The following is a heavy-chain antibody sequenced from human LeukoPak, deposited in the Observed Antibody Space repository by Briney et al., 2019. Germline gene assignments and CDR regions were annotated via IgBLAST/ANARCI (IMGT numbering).Heavy chain of an antibody. D-gene: IGHD3-10*01. J-gene: IGHJ4*02. CDR2: INPNSGGT. Sequence: ASVRVSCKASGYTFTAYYIHWVRQAPGQGLEWMGWINPNSGGTNYPQNFQGRVTMTRDTSISTAYMDLTRLESDDTAMYYCAKSSGQYGQCDYWGQGALVTVSS. V-gene: IGHV1-2*02. CDR1: GYTFTAYY. CDR3: AKSSGQYGQCDY.